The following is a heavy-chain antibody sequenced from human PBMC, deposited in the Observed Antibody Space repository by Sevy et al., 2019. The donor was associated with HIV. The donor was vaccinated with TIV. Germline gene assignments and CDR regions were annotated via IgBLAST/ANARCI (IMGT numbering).Heavy chain of an antibody. V-gene: IGHV3-7*01. CDR1: GFTFSRYW. CDR3: ARGTTVTDALDY. Sequence: GGSLRLSCATSGFTFSRYWMSWVRQAPGKGLQGVANIKHDGSEKFYVDSVKGRFTISRDNANDSLYLQMNSLRAEDTAVYYCARGTTVTDALDYWGQGTLVTVSS. J-gene: IGHJ4*02. CDR2: IKHDGSEK. D-gene: IGHD4-17*01.